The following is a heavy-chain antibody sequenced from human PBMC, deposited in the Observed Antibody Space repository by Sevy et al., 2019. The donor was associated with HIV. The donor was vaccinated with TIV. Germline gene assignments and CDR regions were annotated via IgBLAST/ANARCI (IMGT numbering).Heavy chain of an antibody. CDR3: ARDLIVPTGMFYYGMDV. CDR2: IKQDESEK. J-gene: IGHJ6*02. Sequence: GGSLRLSCAASGFTVGTYWMSWVHQAPGKGLQWVAIIKQDESEKNYVDSVKGRFTISRDNAKNSLALQMNSLRAEDTAVYYCARDLIVPTGMFYYGMDVWGQGTTVTVSS. CDR1: GFTVGTYW. V-gene: IGHV3-7*01. D-gene: IGHD2-2*01.